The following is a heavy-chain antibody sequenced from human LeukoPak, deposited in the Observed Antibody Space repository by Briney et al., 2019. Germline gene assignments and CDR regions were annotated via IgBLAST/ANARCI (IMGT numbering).Heavy chain of an antibody. CDR3: AKDLHSSSTFDY. CDR1: GFTFSSYA. CDR2: ISGSGGST. Sequence: GGSLRLSCAASGFTFSSYAMSWVREAPGKGLEWVSAISGSGGSTYYADSVKGRFTISRDNSKNTLYLQMNSLRAEDTAVYYCAKDLHSSSTFDYWGQGTLVTVSS. D-gene: IGHD6-6*01. V-gene: IGHV3-23*01. J-gene: IGHJ4*02.